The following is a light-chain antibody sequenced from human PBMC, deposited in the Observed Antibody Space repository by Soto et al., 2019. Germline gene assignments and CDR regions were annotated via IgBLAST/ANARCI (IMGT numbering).Light chain of an antibody. CDR3: HQYGSSPFT. J-gene: IGKJ3*01. Sequence: IVLAPFSSTLSLSSRERATLSRKASQGCKGRHFAWYQQKPGQAPRLLIFHASTRATGIPDRFSGSGSGTDFTLTVSRLEPEDSAVYYCHQYGSSPFTFGPGTKVDIK. CDR2: HAS. CDR1: QGCKGRH. V-gene: IGKV3-20*01.